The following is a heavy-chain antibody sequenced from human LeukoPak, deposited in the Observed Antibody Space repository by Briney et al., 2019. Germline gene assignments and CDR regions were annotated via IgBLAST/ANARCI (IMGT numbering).Heavy chain of an antibody. CDR1: RFTFSNAW. CDR3: TTEGYTYGYHSFDI. J-gene: IGHJ3*02. D-gene: IGHD5-18*01. V-gene: IGHV3-15*01. Sequence: GGSLRLSCAASRFTFSNAWMSWVRQAPGKGLEWVGRIKSKTSGGTTDYAAPVKGRFAISREDSKNTLYLQMNSLKAEDAAVYYCTTEGYTYGYHSFDIWGQGTMVTVSS. CDR2: IKSKTSGGTT.